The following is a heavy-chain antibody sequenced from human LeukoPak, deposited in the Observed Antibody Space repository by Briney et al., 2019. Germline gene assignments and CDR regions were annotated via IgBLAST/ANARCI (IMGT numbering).Heavy chain of an antibody. CDR3: ARGVDYGDYAPSYYFDY. V-gene: IGHV5-51*01. CDR2: IYPGGSDT. D-gene: IGHD4-17*01. J-gene: IGHJ4*02. CDR1: GYSFTSYW. Sequence: GESLKISCKGSGYSFTSYWIGWVRQMPGKGLEWMGIIYPGGSDTRYSPSFQGQVTISADKSISTAYLQWSSLKASDTAMYYCARGVDYGDYAPSYYFDYWGQGTLVTVSS.